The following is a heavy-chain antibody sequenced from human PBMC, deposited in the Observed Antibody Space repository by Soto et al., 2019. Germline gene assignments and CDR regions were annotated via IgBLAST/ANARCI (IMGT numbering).Heavy chain of an antibody. CDR2: ISSNGGST. Sequence: GGSLRLSCSASGFTFSSYAMHWVRQAPGKGLEYVSAISSNGGSTYYADSVKGRFTISRDNSKNTLYLQMSSLRGEDTAVYYCVKDTRPLSIIAAAGNWFDPWGQGPLVTVSS. V-gene: IGHV3-64D*08. J-gene: IGHJ5*02. CDR3: VKDTRPLSIIAAAGNWFDP. CDR1: GFTFSSYA. D-gene: IGHD6-13*01.